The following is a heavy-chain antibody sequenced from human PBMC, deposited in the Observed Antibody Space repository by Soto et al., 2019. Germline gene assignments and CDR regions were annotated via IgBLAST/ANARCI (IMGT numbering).Heavy chain of an antibody. Sequence: PGGSLRLSCAASGFTFSSYAMSWFRQAPGKGLEWVSAISGSGGSTYYADSVKGRFTISRDNSKNTLYLQMNSLRAEDTAVYYCAVGSNYDSSGNAFSRYFDYWGQGTLVTVSS. V-gene: IGHV3-23*01. J-gene: IGHJ4*02. CDR3: AVGSNYDSSGNAFSRYFDY. CDR2: ISGSGGST. CDR1: GFTFSSYA. D-gene: IGHD3-22*01.